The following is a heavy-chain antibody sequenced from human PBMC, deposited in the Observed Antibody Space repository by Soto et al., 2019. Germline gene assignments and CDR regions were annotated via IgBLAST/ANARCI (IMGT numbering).Heavy chain of an antibody. V-gene: IGHV3-7*05. CDR1: GFTFSTYW. D-gene: IGHD1-26*01. CDR3: AREAGATNY. J-gene: IGHJ4*02. CDR2: INQDGSEK. Sequence: EVQLVESGGGLVQPGGSLRLSCVASGFTFSTYWMSWVRQAPGKGLEWVANINQDGSEKYYVDSVKGRFTISRDNTKNSLYLQMNSLRPEDTAVYYCAREAGATNYWGQGGLVTVSS.